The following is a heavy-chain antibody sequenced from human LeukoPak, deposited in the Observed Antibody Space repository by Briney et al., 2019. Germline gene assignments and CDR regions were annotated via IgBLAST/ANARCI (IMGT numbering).Heavy chain of an antibody. J-gene: IGHJ1*01. D-gene: IGHD3-10*02. CDR2: ISYDGSNK. Sequence: GGSLRLSCAASGFTFSSYGMHWVRQAPGKGLEWVAVISYDGSNKCHADSVKGRFTISRDNSKSSLFLQMNSLRAEDTAVYYCAKDEDARPMYFQDWGQGTLVTVSS. CDR3: AKDEDARPMYFQD. CDR1: GFTFSSYG. V-gene: IGHV3-30*18.